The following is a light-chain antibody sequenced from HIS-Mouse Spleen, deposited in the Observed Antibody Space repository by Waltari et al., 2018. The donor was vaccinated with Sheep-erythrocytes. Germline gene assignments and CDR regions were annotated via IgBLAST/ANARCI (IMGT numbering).Light chain of an antibody. J-gene: IGLJ2*01. V-gene: IGLV3-1*01. CDR3: QAWDSSTVV. CDR1: KLGDKY. Sequence: SYELTQPPSASVSPGQTASITCSGDKLGDKYACWYQQKPGHSPVLVIYQDSKRPSGIPERFSGSNSGNTATLTISGTQAMDEADYYCQAWDSSTVVFGGGTKLTVL. CDR2: QDS.